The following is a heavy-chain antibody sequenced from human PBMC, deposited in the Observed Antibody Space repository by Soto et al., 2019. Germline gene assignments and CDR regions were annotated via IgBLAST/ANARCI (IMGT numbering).Heavy chain of an antibody. V-gene: IGHV1-69*13. D-gene: IGHD2-2*02. CDR2: IIPIFGTA. CDR1: GGTFSSYA. Sequence: SVKVSCKASGGTFSSYAISWVRQAPGQGLEWMGGIIPIFGTANYAQKFQGRVTITADESTSTAYMELSSPRSEDTAVYYCASGIGYCSSTSCYTGLFDYWGQGTLVTVSS. CDR3: ASGIGYCSSTSCYTGLFDY. J-gene: IGHJ4*02.